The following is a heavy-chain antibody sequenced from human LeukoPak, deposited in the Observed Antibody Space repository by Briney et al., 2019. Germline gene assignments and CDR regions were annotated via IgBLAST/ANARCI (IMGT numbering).Heavy chain of an antibody. CDR3: AREYSSGWYFDY. CDR2: MAYDGRT. D-gene: IGHD6-19*01. V-gene: IGHV4-34*01. Sequence: PSETLSLTCAVYGGSFSGYYWSWIRQPPGKGLEWIANMAYDGRTNYKPPLKSRVTISVDTSKNQFSLKLSSVTAADTAVYYCAREYSSGWYFDYWGQGTLVTVSS. J-gene: IGHJ4*02. CDR1: GGSFSGYY.